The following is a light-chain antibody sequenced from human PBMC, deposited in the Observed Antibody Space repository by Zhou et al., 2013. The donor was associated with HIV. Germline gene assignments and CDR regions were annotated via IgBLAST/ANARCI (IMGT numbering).Light chain of an antibody. V-gene: IGKV1-5*01. CDR2: DAS. J-gene: IGKJ2*01. Sequence: DIQMTQSPSTLSASVGDRVTITCRASQSISSWLAWYQQKPGKAPKLLIYDASSVQSGVPSRFTGSGSGTDFTLTISSLQPEDFATYYCQQSHHVPCHFGQGTKLDIK. CDR3: QQSHHVPCH. CDR1: QSISSW.